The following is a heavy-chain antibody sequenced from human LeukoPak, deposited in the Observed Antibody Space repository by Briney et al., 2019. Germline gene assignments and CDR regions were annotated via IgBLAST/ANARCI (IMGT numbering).Heavy chain of an antibody. Sequence: PSETLSLTCAVYGGSFSGYYWSWIRQPPGKGLEWIGEINHSGSTNYNPSLKSRVTISVDTSKNQFSLKLSSVTAADTAVYYCARARPLQRPAWLDPWGQGTLVTVSS. CDR1: GGSFSGYY. CDR2: INHSGST. V-gene: IGHV4-34*01. J-gene: IGHJ5*02. CDR3: ARARPLQRPAWLDP. D-gene: IGHD1-1*01.